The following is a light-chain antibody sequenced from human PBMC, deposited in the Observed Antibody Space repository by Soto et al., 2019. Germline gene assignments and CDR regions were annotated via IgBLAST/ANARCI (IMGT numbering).Light chain of an antibody. V-gene: IGKV1-39*01. CDR1: QSIVTY. CDR2: AAS. CDR3: QQSYSPHPWT. Sequence: DIQMTQSPSSLSASVGDRVTITCRASQSIVTYLNWYLQKPGKAXKLXIYAASNLQSGVPSRFSGSGSGTDFTLTISSLQPEDFANYFGQQSYSPHPWTFGQGTKVDNK. J-gene: IGKJ1*01.